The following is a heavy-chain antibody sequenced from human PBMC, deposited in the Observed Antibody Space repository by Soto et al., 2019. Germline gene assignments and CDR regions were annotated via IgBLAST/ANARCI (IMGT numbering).Heavy chain of an antibody. CDR3: ARDRAPYCGGDCPPKY. Sequence: ASVKVSCKASGYTFTSYGISWVRQAPGQGLEWMGWISAYNGNTNYAQKLQGRVTMTTDTSTSTAYMELRSLRSDDTAVYYCARDRAPYCGGDCPPKYWGQGTRVTVSS. V-gene: IGHV1-18*01. CDR1: GYTFTSYG. D-gene: IGHD2-21*02. CDR2: ISAYNGNT. J-gene: IGHJ4*02.